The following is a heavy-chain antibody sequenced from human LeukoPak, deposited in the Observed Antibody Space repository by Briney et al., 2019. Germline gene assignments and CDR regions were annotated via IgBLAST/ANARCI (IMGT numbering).Heavy chain of an antibody. CDR2: VYTSGTT. V-gene: IGHV4-4*07. J-gene: IGHJ2*01. D-gene: IGHD1-1*01. CDR3: ARLGTSNIWYFDL. CDR1: GSSISNDY. Sequence: PSETLSLTCSVAGSSISNDYWSWIRQPAGKGLEWIGRVYTSGTTNYNPSLRSRVTMSVDTSKNQFSLNLSSVTAADTAVYFCARLGTSNIWYFDLWGRGTQVTVSS.